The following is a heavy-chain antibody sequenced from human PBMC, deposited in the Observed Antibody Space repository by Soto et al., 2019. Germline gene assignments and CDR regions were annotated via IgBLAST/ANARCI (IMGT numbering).Heavy chain of an antibody. V-gene: IGHV3-30*18. CDR1: GFTFSSYG. CDR3: AKDYRIFIHYYGMDV. J-gene: IGHJ6*02. CDR2: ISYDGSNK. D-gene: IGHD3-3*01. Sequence: GGSLRLSCAASGFTFSSYGMHWVRQAPGKGLEWVAVISYDGSNKYYADSVKGRFTISRDNSKNTLYLQMNSLRAEDTAVYYCAKDYRIFIHYYGMDVWGQGTTVTVSS.